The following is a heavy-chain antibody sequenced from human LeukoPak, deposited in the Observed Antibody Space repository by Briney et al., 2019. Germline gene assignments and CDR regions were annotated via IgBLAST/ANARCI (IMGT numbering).Heavy chain of an antibody. J-gene: IGHJ4*02. CDR2: VTWDGGST. CDR3: AKGKNTGSYLSHVDY. Sequence: GGSLRLSCAASGFTFDDYTMHWVRQAPGKGLEWVSLVTWDGGSTYYADSVKGRFTISRDNSKNSLYLQMNSLRTEDTALYYCAKGKNTGSYLSHVDYWGQGTLVTVSS. D-gene: IGHD3-10*01. V-gene: IGHV3-43*01. CDR1: GFTFDDYT.